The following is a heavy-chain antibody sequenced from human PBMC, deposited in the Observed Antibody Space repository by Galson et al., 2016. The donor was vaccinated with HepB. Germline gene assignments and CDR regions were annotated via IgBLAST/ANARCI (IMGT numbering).Heavy chain of an antibody. CDR1: GFNLSDYY. CDR3: ARGTTYYDILTGYRRPFDF. J-gene: IGHJ4*02. Sequence: SLRLSCAASGFNLSDYYMSWIRQAPGKGLEWVSYISSSGNTIYYADSVKGRFTVSRDNAKNSMYLQMNSLRAEDTAVYYCARGTTYYDILTGYRRPFDFWGQGTLVTVSS. D-gene: IGHD3-9*01. V-gene: IGHV3-11*04. CDR2: ISSSGNTI.